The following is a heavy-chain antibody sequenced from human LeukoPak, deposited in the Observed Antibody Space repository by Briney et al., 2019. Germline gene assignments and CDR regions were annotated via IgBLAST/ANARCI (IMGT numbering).Heavy chain of an antibody. Sequence: PSETLSLTCTVSGGSISSSSHYWGWIRQPPGKGLEWIGSMYYRGSTYQNPSLKSRVTISVDTSKNQFSLNLSSVTAADTAVYYCARVWFGELLFHGMDVWGKGTTVTISS. V-gene: IGHV4-39*07. CDR3: ARVWFGELLFHGMDV. CDR1: GGSISSSSHY. CDR2: MYYRGST. J-gene: IGHJ6*04. D-gene: IGHD3-10*01.